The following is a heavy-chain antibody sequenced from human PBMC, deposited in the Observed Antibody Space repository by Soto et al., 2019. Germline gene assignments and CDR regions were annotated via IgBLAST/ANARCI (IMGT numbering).Heavy chain of an antibody. CDR2: IIPIFSTT. D-gene: IGHD6-6*01. J-gene: IGHJ6*02. CDR3: ARGRIAARPDFSGDVLTYFLYGMDV. CDR1: GDTFSSYS. Sequence: QVQLVQSGAEVKKPGSSVKVSCKASGDTFSSYSISWVRQAPGQGLEWMGGIIPIFSTTHYAQKFQGRVTITADESTSTAYMVLSSLRADDTALYYCARGRIAARPDFSGDVLTYFLYGMDVWGQGTTVTVSS. V-gene: IGHV1-69*01.